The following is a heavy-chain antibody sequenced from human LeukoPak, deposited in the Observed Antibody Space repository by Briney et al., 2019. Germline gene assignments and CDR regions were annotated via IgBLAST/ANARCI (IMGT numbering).Heavy chain of an antibody. CDR1: GYSFTSYW. D-gene: IGHD4-17*01. CDR2: IYPRDSDT. J-gene: IGHJ4*02. CDR3: AEIDYGDYGFDY. V-gene: IGHV5-51*01. Sequence: GESLKISCKGFGYSFTSYWIGWVRQIPGKGLEWMGIIYPRDSDTRYSPSFEGQVTISADKSIRTAYLQWSSLKASDTAMYYCAEIDYGDYGFDYWGQGTLVTVSS.